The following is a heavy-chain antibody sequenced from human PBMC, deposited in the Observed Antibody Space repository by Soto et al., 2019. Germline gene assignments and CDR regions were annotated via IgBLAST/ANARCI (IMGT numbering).Heavy chain of an antibody. CDR1: GGSISSSNW. J-gene: IGHJ5*02. V-gene: IGHV4-4*02. Sequence: PSETLSLTCAVSGGSISSSNWWSWVRQPPGKGLEWIGEIHHSGSTNYNPSLKSRVTISVDKSKNQFSLKLSSVTAADTAVYYCARDRSIAAAGTGWFDPWGQGTLVTVSS. CDR3: ARDRSIAAAGTGWFDP. D-gene: IGHD6-13*01. CDR2: IHHSGST.